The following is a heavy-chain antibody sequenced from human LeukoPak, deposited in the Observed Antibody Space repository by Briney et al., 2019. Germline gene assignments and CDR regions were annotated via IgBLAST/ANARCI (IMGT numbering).Heavy chain of an antibody. CDR2: IIPIFGIA. J-gene: IGHJ6*02. D-gene: IGHD3-10*01. CDR3: ARDFGTYYYGMDV. Sequence: SVKVSCKASGGTFSSYAISWVRQAPGQGLEWMGRIIPIFGIANYAQKFQGRVTITADKSTSTAYMELSSLRSEDTAVYYCARDFGTYYYGMDVWGQGTTVTVSS. V-gene: IGHV1-69*04. CDR1: GGTFSSYA.